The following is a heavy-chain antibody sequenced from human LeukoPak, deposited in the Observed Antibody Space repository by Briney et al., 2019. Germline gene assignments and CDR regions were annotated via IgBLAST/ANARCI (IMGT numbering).Heavy chain of an antibody. CDR3: TRSDIVVVPAANFY. J-gene: IGHJ4*02. Sequence: SVKVSCKASGGTFSGYAISWVRQAPGQGLEWMGGIIPTFGTANYAQKLQGRVTITADESTSTAYMELSSLRSEDTAVYYCTRSDIVVVPAANFYWGQGTLVTVSS. CDR2: IIPTFGTA. D-gene: IGHD2-2*01. CDR1: GGTFSGYA. V-gene: IGHV1-69*13.